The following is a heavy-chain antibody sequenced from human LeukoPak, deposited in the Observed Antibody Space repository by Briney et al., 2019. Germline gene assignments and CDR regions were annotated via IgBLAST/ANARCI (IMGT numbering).Heavy chain of an antibody. CDR3: ARLITARPPYYFDC. D-gene: IGHD6-6*01. Sequence: SVKVSCKASGGTFSSYAINWVRQAPGKGLEWMGKIIPMFGTAYYAQEFQGRVTITADKSTSKAYMELSSLRSEDTALYYCARLITARPPYYFDCWGQGTLVTVSS. V-gene: IGHV1-69*06. CDR1: GGTFSSYA. CDR2: IIPMFGTA. J-gene: IGHJ4*02.